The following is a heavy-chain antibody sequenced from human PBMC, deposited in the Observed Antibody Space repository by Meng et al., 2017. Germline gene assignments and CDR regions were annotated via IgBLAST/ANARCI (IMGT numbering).Heavy chain of an antibody. D-gene: IGHD4/OR15-4a*01. Sequence: ESLRLSCAVYGGSFSGYYWSWIRQPPGKGLEWIGEINHSGSTNYNPSLKSRVTISVDTSKNQFSLKLSSVTAADTAVYYCARSSLRAKDYWGQGTLVTVSS. V-gene: IGHV4-34*01. CDR3: ARSSLRAKDY. J-gene: IGHJ4*02. CDR1: GGSFSGYY. CDR2: INHSGST.